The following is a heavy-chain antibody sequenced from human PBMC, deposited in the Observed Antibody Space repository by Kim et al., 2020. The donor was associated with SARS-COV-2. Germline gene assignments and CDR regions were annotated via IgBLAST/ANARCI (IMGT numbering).Heavy chain of an antibody. J-gene: IGHJ4*02. CDR2: ISSNGQST. D-gene: IGHD3-10*01. CDR1: GFVFSNYA. V-gene: IGHV3-64*01. CDR3: ARGGYYYGSGSYYYYFDS. Sequence: WGSLRLSCAASGFVFSNYAVHWVRQAPGKGLEYVSAISSNGQSTYYGNSVKGRFTISRDNSKDTLYLQMGSLGVEDMAVYYCARGGYYYGSGSYYYYFDSWGQGTLVTVSS.